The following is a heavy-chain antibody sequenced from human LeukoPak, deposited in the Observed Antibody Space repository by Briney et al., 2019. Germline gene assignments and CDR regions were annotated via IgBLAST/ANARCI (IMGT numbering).Heavy chain of an antibody. D-gene: IGHD2-2*01. Sequence: ASVKVSCKASGYAFSRSGISWVRQAPGQGLEWMGWIGAYSGSTTYPQKFQGRVTMTTDTSTSAAYVELRSLTSDDTAVYYCARDHQFDFDYWGQGTTVTVSS. CDR1: GYAFSRSG. V-gene: IGHV1-18*01. J-gene: IGHJ4*02. CDR3: ARDHQFDFDY. CDR2: IGAYSGST.